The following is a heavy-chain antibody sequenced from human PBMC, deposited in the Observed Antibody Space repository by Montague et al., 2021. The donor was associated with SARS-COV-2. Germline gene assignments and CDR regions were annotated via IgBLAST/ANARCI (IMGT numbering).Heavy chain of an antibody. CDR2: INHNGNT. CDR3: ARRLYSFGSGTYRD. D-gene: IGHD3-10*01. CDR1: GGSFIGYY. Sequence: SETLSLTCTVPGGSFIGYYWGWIRQPPGKGLEWIGEINHNGNTQYNPSLKSRLTMSLDTSRTHISLQVTSVTAADTAVYFCARRLYSFGSGTYRDWGQGTLVTVPS. J-gene: IGHJ4*02. V-gene: IGHV4-34*01.